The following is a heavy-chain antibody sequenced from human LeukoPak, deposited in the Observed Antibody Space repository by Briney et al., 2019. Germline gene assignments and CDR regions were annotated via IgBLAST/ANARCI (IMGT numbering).Heavy chain of an antibody. CDR2: IYHNGNS. D-gene: IGHD5-24*01. CDR1: GDSFNEYY. J-gene: IGHJ4*02. CDR3: ARDGGLQSHFDY. Sequence: SETLSLTCSVFGDSFNEYYWNWVRQPPGKGLQWIGYIYHNGNSNYNPSLKGRLTISVDTAKNQFSLKLTPVTAADTAVYYCARDGGLQSHFDYWGQGALVTVSS. V-gene: IGHV4-59*01.